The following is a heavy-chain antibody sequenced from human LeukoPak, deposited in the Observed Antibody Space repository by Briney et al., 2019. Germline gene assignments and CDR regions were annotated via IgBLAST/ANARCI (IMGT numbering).Heavy chain of an antibody. V-gene: IGHV4-59*01. CDR3: AREGDNGNWYFGL. Sequence: PSETLSLTCTVSGGSISSYYWSWIRQPPGKALEWIGFIYYSGSTKNNPSLKSRVTISVDTSKNQFSLKLSSVTAADTAVYYCAREGDNGNWYFGLWGRGTLVTVSS. CDR1: GGSISSYY. J-gene: IGHJ2*01. CDR2: IYYSGST. D-gene: IGHD2-8*01.